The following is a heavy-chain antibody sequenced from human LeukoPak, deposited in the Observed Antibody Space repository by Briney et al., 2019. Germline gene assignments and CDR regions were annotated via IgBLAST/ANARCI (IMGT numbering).Heavy chain of an antibody. CDR3: ARPLYSSSSADQFDY. J-gene: IGHJ4*02. Sequence: ASVTVSFKASGYTFTIYAMNWVRQAPGQGLEWMGWINTNTGNPTYAQGFTGRFVFSLDTSVSTAYLQISSLRAEDTAVYYCARPLYSSSSADQFDYWGQGTLVTVSS. CDR1: GYTFTIYA. V-gene: IGHV7-4-1*02. D-gene: IGHD6-6*01. CDR2: INTNTGNP.